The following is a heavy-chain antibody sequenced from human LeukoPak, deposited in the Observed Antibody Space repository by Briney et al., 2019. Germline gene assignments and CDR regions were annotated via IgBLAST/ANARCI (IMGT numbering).Heavy chain of an antibody. V-gene: IGHV1-2*02. Sequence: ASVKVSCKASGYTFTGYYMHWVRQAPGQGLEWMGWINPNSGGTNYAQKFQGRVTMTRDTSISTAYMELSRLRSDDTAVYYCARTYVWGSYRSSAFDIWGQGTMVTVSS. CDR3: ARTYVWGSYRSSAFDI. J-gene: IGHJ3*02. CDR2: INPNSGGT. CDR1: GYTFTGYY. D-gene: IGHD3-16*02.